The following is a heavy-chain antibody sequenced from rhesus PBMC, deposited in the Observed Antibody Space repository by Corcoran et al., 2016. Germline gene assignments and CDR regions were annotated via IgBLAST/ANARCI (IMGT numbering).Heavy chain of an antibody. J-gene: IGHJ6*01. CDR3: TRGCCSGGVCYHRLYYGLDS. D-gene: IGHD2-39*02. CDR1: GFTFSSYE. CDR2: ISESGGTI. V-gene: IGHV3-100*02. Sequence: GFTFSSYEMHWVRQAPGKGLEWVSVISESGGTIYYADSVKGRFTISRDNAKNSLFLQMNSLRAEDTAVYYCTRGCCSGGVCYHRLYYGLDSWGQGVVVTVSS.